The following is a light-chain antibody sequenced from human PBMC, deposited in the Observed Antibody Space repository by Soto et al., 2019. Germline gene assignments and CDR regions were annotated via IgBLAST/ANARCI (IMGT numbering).Light chain of an antibody. CDR2: GNS. Sequence: QSVLTQPPSVSGAPGQRVTISCTGSSSNIGAGYNVHWYQQLPGTAPKLLIFGNSNRPSGVTDRFSGSKSGTSASLAITGLQAEDEADYYCQSYDSSLSGWVFGGGTKLTVL. CDR1: SSNIGAGYN. V-gene: IGLV1-40*01. CDR3: QSYDSSLSGWV. J-gene: IGLJ3*02.